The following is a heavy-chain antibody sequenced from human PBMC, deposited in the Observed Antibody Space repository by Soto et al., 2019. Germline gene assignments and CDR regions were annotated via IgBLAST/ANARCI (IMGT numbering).Heavy chain of an antibody. CDR2: ISYDGSNK. D-gene: IGHD3-9*01. Sequence: GGSLRLSCAASGFTFSSYAMHWVRQAPGKGLEWVAVISYDGSNKYYADSVKGRFTISRDNSKNTLYLQMNSLRAEDTAVYYCARERARDGSDYDILTGYYTSVNWFDPWGQGTLVTVSS. J-gene: IGHJ5*02. V-gene: IGHV3-30-3*01. CDR3: ARERARDGSDYDILTGYYTSVNWFDP. CDR1: GFTFSSYA.